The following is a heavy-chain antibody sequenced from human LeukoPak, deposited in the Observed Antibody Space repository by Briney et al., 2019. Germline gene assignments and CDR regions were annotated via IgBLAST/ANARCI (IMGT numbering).Heavy chain of an antibody. CDR1: GGSISTSSYY. CDR3: ARDLYDSSGYYNYVYGY. V-gene: IGHV4-39*07. CDR2: IYYSGST. Sequence: SETLSLTCIVSGGSISTSSYYWGWIRQPPGKRLEWIGSIYYSGSTYYNPSLKSRVTMSVNTSKNQFSLKLSSVTAADTAVYYCARDLYDSSGYYNYVYGYWGQGTLVTVSS. D-gene: IGHD3-22*01. J-gene: IGHJ4*02.